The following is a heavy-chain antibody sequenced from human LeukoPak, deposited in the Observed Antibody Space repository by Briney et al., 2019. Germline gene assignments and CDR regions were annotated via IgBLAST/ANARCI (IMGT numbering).Heavy chain of an antibody. D-gene: IGHD6-6*01. V-gene: IGHV5-51*01. CDR1: GYSFTSYW. CDR2: IYPGDSDT. Sequence: GESLQISREGSGYSFTSYWIGWVRQMPGKGLEWMGIIYPGDSDTRYSPSFQGQATISADKSISTAYLQWSSLKASDTAMYYCARGPSSGYFDYWGQGTLVTVSS. CDR3: ARGPSSGYFDY. J-gene: IGHJ4*02.